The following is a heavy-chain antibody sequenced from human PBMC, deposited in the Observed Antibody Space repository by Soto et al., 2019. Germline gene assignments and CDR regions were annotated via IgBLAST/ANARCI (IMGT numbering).Heavy chain of an antibody. J-gene: IGHJ6*02. Sequence: EVQLVESGGGLVQPVGSLRLSCVASGIPVSSNYMTWVRQAPGKGLAWVSVLHSGGDTYYANSVKGRFTNSRHDSTNTVFLQMNSLTAEDTAVYYCARDGPYYYAARMDVWGQGTTVTVSS. CDR3: ARDGPYYYAARMDV. V-gene: IGHV3-53*04. CDR1: GIPVSSNY. D-gene: IGHD3-10*01. CDR2: LHSGGDT.